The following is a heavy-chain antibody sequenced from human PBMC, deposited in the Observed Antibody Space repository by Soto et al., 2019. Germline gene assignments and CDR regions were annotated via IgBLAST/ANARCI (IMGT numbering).Heavy chain of an antibody. CDR3: AKVPWLYGSGSYYTPDY. Sequence: GVLRLSCTAAGFTFISYAMSWCLESAVEVLEWVSAIDSSGASPFYADSVKGRLTISRDNSKNMLYLQMNSLRAEDTAIYYCAKVPWLYGSGSYYTPDYWGQGTRVTVSS. V-gene: IGHV3-23*05. D-gene: IGHD3-10*01. J-gene: IGHJ4*02. CDR2: IDSSGASP. CDR1: GFTFISYA.